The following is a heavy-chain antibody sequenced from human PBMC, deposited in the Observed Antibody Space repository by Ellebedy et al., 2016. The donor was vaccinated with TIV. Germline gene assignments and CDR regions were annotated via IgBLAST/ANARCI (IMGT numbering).Heavy chain of an antibody. CDR3: ARGALVGATMPFDF. V-gene: IGHV3-21*01. CDR2: ISRSSDYI. J-gene: IGHJ4*02. Sequence: GESLKISXAASGFTFSIYSMNWVRQAPGKGLEWVSAISRSSDYIYYADSVKSRFTISRDNAKNSLYLQMNSLRAEDTAVYYCARGALVGATMPFDFWGQGTLVTVSS. CDR1: GFTFSIYS. D-gene: IGHD1-26*01.